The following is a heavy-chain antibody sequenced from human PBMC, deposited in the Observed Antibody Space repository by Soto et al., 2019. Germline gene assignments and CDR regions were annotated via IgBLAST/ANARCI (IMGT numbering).Heavy chain of an antibody. CDR1: GGSISSGGYY. Sequence: TLSLTCTVSGGSISSGGYYWSWIRQHPGKGLEWIGYIYYSGSTYYNPSLKSRVTISVDTSKNQFSLKLSSVTAADTAVYYCARASCSSTSCYRENWFDPWGQGPLVTV. J-gene: IGHJ5*02. D-gene: IGHD2-2*01. CDR2: IYYSGST. CDR3: ARASCSSTSCYRENWFDP. V-gene: IGHV4-31*03.